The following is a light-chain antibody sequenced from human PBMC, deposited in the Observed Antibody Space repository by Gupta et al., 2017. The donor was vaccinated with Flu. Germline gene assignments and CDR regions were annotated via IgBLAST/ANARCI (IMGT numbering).Light chain of an antibody. Sequence: SLGERATINCKSSQSGLDSSNNKNYLAWYQQKPGQPPKLLIYWASTRESGVPDRFSGRGSGTDFTLTISSLQAEDVAVYYCQQDDSTPLTFGQGTRLEIK. CDR3: QQDDSTPLT. CDR2: WAS. V-gene: IGKV4-1*01. J-gene: IGKJ5*01. CDR1: QSGLDSSNNKNY.